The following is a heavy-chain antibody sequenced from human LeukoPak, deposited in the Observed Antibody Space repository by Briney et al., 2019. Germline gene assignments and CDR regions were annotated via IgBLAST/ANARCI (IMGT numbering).Heavy chain of an antibody. D-gene: IGHD3-9*01. CDR1: GYTFTGYY. J-gene: IGHJ4*02. V-gene: IGHV1-2*02. CDR2: INPNSGGT. Sequence: ASVKVSCKASGYTFTGYYMHWVRQAPGQGLEWMGWINPNSGGTNYAQKFQGRVTMTRDTSISTAYMELSRLRSDDTAVYYCARTYYDIFTGYSPLDYWGQGTLVTVSS. CDR3: ARTYYDIFTGYSPLDY.